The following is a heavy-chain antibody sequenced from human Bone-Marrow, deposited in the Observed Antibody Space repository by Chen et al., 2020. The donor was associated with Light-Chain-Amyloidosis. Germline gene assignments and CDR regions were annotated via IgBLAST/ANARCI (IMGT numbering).Heavy chain of an antibody. CDR2: MNSAGSGT. CDR1: GFTFSTYW. J-gene: IGHJ4*02. D-gene: IGHD1-26*01. CDR3: AKAGSYRFDS. Sequence: EVQLVESGGDLVQPGGSLRLSCAASGFTFSTYWMHWVRQAPGKGLVWVARMNSAGSGTSYADSVKGRFIISRDNAKNTLYLQTNSLRPEDTAVYYCAKAGSYRFDSWGQGTLVTVSS. V-gene: IGHV3-74*01.